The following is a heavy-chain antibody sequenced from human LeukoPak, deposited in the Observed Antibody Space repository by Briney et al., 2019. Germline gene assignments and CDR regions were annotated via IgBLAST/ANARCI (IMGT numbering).Heavy chain of an antibody. V-gene: IGHV3-23*01. CDR3: AKIPDYDSSGYYPRGYFDY. D-gene: IGHD3-22*01. Sequence: GGSLRLSCAASGFTFSSYAMSWVRQAPGKGLEWVSAISGSGGSTYYADSVKGRFTISRDNSKNTLYLQMNSLRAEDTAVYYCAKIPDYDSSGYYPRGYFDYWGQGTLVTVSS. CDR1: GFTFSSYA. CDR2: ISGSGGST. J-gene: IGHJ4*02.